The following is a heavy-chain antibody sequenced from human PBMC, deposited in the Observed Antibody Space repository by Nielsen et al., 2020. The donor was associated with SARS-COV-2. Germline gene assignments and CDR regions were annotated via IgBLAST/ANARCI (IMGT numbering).Heavy chain of an antibody. CDR3: ARDRDTVRVRTNWNDYAY. V-gene: IGHV1-18*04. J-gene: IGHJ4*02. D-gene: IGHD1-1*01. CDR2: ISGYSGNT. Sequence: ASVKVSCKASGYTFTGYYMHWVRQAPGQGLEWMGWISGYSGNTNYAQKFQDRLTMTIETSTSTAHMEVRSLKSDDTAVYYCARDRDTVRVRTNWNDYAYWGQGTLVTVSS. CDR1: GYTFTGYY.